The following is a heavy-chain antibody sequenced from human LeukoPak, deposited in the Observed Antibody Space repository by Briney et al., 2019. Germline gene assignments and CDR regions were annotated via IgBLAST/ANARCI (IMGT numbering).Heavy chain of an antibody. CDR1: GGSISSYY. CDR2: IYYSGST. Sequence: SETLSLTCTVSGGSISSYYWSWIRQPPGKGLEWIGYIYYSGSTNYNPSLKSRVTISVDTSKNQFSLKLSSVTAADTAVYYYARDTPGGFQHWGQGTLVTVSS. J-gene: IGHJ1*01. CDR3: ARDTPGGFQH. V-gene: IGHV4-59*01. D-gene: IGHD2-15*01.